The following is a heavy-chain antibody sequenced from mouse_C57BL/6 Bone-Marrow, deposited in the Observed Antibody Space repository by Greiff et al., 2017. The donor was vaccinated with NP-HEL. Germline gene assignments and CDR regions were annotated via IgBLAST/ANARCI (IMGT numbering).Heavy chain of an antibody. V-gene: IGHV5-2*01. J-gene: IGHJ1*03. CDR3: ARHYYGKNSFGY. CDR1: EYAFPSHD. Sequence: EVKLVESGGGLVQPGESLKLSCASNEYAFPSHDMSWVRKTPAKRLELVAAIISDGGSTYYPATMESRFIISRDNPKKTLYLQMSSLKSEDTALYYCARHYYGKNSFGYWGKGTTVT. D-gene: IGHD2-1*01. CDR2: IISDGGST.